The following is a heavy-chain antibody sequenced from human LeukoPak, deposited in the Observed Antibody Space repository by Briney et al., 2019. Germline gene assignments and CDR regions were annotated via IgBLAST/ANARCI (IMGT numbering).Heavy chain of an antibody. Sequence: SETLSLTCTVSGGSISSGDYYWSWIRQPPGKGLEWIGYIYYSGSTYYNPSLKSRVTISVDTSKNQFSLKLSSVTAADTAVYYCARDQAGPTFWYFDLWGRGTLVTVSS. CDR1: GGSISSGDYY. D-gene: IGHD2/OR15-2a*01. J-gene: IGHJ2*01. CDR2: IYYSGST. CDR3: ARDQAGPTFWYFDL. V-gene: IGHV4-30-4*08.